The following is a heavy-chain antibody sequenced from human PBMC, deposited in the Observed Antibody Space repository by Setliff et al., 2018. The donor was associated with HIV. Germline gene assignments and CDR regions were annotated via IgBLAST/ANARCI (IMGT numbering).Heavy chain of an antibody. V-gene: IGHV1-2*02. CDR2: INPHTGVT. J-gene: IGHJ4*02. Sequence: ASVKVSCKTSGYIFIRYYIFWVRQAPGQGLEWMGNINPHTGVTKYAEKFQGRVTMTRDTSINTIYMELSRLRSDDTAVYYCARVEEWELPYSDYWGQGTLVTVSS. CDR3: ARVEEWELPYSDY. CDR1: GYIFIRYY. D-gene: IGHD1-26*01.